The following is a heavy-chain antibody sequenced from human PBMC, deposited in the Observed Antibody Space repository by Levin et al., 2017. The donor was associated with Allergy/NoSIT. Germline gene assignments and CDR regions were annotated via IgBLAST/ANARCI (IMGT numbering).Heavy chain of an antibody. V-gene: IGHV3-21*01. D-gene: IGHD3-3*01. CDR2: ISSSSSYI. Sequence: GGSLRLSCAASGFTFSSYSMNWVRQAPGKGLEWVSSISSSSSYIYYADSVKGRFTISRDNAKNSLYLQMNSLRAEDTAVYYCASYYDFWSGSGFDYWGQGTLVTVSS. J-gene: IGHJ4*02. CDR1: GFTFSSYS. CDR3: ASYYDFWSGSGFDY.